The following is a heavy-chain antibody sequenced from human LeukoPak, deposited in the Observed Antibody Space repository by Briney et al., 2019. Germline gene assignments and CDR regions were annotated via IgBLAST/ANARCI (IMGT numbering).Heavy chain of an antibody. D-gene: IGHD6-13*01. CDR3: ARESAASYMDV. Sequence: GGSLRLSCAASGFTFSSYSMNWVRQAPGKGLEWVSSISSSSSYIYYADSVKGRFTISRDNAKNSLYLQMNSLRAEDTAVYYCARESAASYMDVWGKGTTVTVSS. V-gene: IGHV3-21*01. CDR2: ISSSSSYI. CDR1: GFTFSSYS. J-gene: IGHJ6*03.